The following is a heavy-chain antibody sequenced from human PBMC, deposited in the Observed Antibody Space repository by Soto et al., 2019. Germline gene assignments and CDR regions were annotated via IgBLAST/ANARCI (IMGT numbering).Heavy chain of an antibody. CDR3: ARDRCDATSCYECDY. CDR1: GYTFTSYH. V-gene: IGHV1-46*01. D-gene: IGHD2-2*01. J-gene: IGHJ4*02. CDR2: INPSGGSK. Sequence: QVQLVQSGAEVKKAVASVKVSCKASGYTFTSYHMHWVRQAPGQGLEWMGIINPSGGSKRLAQKFQGTVNLTRDTSTSTVYMELSSLRSDDTAAEYCARDRCDATSCYECDYWGQGTLVTGSS.